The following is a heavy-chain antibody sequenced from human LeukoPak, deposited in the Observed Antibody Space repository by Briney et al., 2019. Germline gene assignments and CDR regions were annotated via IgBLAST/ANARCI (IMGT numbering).Heavy chain of an antibody. CDR2: IYHSGST. J-gene: IGHJ4*02. CDR1: GGSISSYY. V-gene: IGHV4-59*01. CDR3: ARDDRGGNLGY. D-gene: IGHD2/OR15-2a*01. Sequence: SETLSLTCTVSGGSISSYYWSWIRQPPGKGLEWIGYIYHSGSTNYKSSLKSRVTISVDTSKNQFSLKLNSVTAADTAVYYCARDDRGGNLGYWGQGTLVTVSS.